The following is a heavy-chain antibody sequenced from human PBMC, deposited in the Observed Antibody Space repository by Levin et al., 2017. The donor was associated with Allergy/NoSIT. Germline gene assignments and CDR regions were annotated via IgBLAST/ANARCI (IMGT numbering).Heavy chain of an antibody. J-gene: IGHJ6*02. CDR2: ITSDGSSK. CDR3: AKGGDMDV. D-gene: IGHD3-10*01. Sequence: GESLKISCAASGFSFSTYGIHWVRQAPGKGLEWVALITSDGSSKFFADSVKGRFTISRDNAKNTLHLQMSSLRPEDTAVYYCAKGGDMDVWGQGTTVTVSS. CDR1: GFSFSTYG. V-gene: IGHV3-30*18.